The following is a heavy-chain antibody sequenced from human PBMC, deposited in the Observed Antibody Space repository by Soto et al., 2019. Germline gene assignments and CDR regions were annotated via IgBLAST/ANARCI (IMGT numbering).Heavy chain of an antibody. CDR2: IYYSGST. J-gene: IGHJ4*02. CDR3: ARDRPHYGSGSYTVESLDY. Sequence: QVQLQESGPGLVKPSQTLSLTCTVSGGSISSGGYYWSWIRQHPGKGLEWIGYIYYSGSTYYNPSLKSRATLAGDTSKNQFSLKLSSVTAADTAVYSCARDRPHYGSGSYTVESLDYWGQGTLVTVSS. CDR1: GGSISSGGYY. V-gene: IGHV4-31*03. D-gene: IGHD3-10*01.